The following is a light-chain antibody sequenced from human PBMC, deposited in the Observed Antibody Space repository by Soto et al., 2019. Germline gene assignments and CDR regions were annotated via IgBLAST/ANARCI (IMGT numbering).Light chain of an antibody. CDR3: GSWDSSLSAYV. CDR1: SSNIGSNY. V-gene: IGLV1-51*01. J-gene: IGLJ1*01. Sequence: QSVLTQPPSASGTPGQRVTISCSGRSSNIGSNYVYWYQQLPGTAPKLLIFDDNKRPSGIPDRFSGSKSGTSATLGITGFQTGDEADYYCGSWDSSLSAYVFGTGTKLTVL. CDR2: DDN.